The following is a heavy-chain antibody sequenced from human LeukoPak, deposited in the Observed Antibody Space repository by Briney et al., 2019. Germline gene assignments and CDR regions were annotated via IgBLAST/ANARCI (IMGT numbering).Heavy chain of an antibody. Sequence: ASVKVSCKASGYTFTSYGISWVRQAPGQGLEWMGWISAYNGNTNYAQKLQGRVTMTTDTSTSTAYMELRSLRSDDTAVYYCARAPPRYYDILTGYYSHYYCGIDVWGQGTTVTVSS. V-gene: IGHV1-18*01. D-gene: IGHD3-9*01. J-gene: IGHJ6*02. CDR2: ISAYNGNT. CDR3: ARAPPRYYDILTGYYSHYYCGIDV. CDR1: GYTFTSYG.